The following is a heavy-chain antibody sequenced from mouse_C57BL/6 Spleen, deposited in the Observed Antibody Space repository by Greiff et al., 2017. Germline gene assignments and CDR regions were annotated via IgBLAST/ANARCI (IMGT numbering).Heavy chain of an antibody. Sequence: EVKLVESEGGLVQPGSSMKLSCTASGFTFSDYYMAWVRQVPEKGLEWVANINYDGSSTYYLDSLKSRFIISRDNAKNILYLQMSSLKSEDTATYYCARGLGDYFDYWGQGTTLTVSS. CDR2: INYDGSST. CDR3: ARGLGDYFDY. D-gene: IGHD3-1*01. V-gene: IGHV5-16*01. J-gene: IGHJ2*01. CDR1: GFTFSDYY.